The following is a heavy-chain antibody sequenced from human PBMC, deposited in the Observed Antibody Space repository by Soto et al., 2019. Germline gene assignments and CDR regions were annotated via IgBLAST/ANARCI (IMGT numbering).Heavy chain of an antibody. V-gene: IGHV4-59*11. D-gene: IGHD3-3*01. J-gene: IGHJ3*02. CDR3: ARAYYDFWSGYLETSDGFDI. CDR2: IYYSGST. Sequence: SQTLSLTHTVAGGSISNHDCSCIRQPTGKGLEWIGYIYYSGSTNYNPSLKSRVTISGDTSKNQFSLKLSSVTAADTAVYYCARAYYDFWSGYLETSDGFDIWGEGTMVTVSS. CDR1: GGSISNHD.